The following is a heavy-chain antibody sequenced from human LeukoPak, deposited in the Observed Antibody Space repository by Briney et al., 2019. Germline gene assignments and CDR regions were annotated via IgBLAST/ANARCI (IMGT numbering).Heavy chain of an antibody. CDR3: ARDLSSSSWSSDWAFDI. J-gene: IGHJ3*02. D-gene: IGHD6-13*01. V-gene: IGHV1-18*01. CDR1: GYTFTTYG. CDR2: ISTYNGNT. Sequence: ASVKVSCKASGYTFTTYGINWVRQAPGQGLEWMGWISTYNGNTHYAREVQGRVTMTRDTSTTTVYMELRSLRSDDTAVYYCARDLSSSSWSSDWAFDIWGQGTMVTVSS.